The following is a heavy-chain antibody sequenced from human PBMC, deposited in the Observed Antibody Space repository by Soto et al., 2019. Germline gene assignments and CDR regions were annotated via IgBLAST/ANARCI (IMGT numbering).Heavy chain of an antibody. CDR1: GFTFSSYS. Sequence: GGSLRLSCAASGFTFSSYSMNWVRQAPGKGLEWVSSISSSSGHIYYADSLKGRFTVSRDNAKNSLYLQMNSLRAEDTAVYYCTRHWLATREFDYWGQGTLVTVSS. D-gene: IGHD1-26*01. CDR3: TRHWLATREFDY. CDR2: ISSSSGHI. V-gene: IGHV3-21*01. J-gene: IGHJ4*02.